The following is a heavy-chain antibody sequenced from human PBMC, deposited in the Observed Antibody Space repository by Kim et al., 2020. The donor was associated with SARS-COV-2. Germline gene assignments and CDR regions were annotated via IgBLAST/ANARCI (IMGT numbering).Heavy chain of an antibody. Sequence: AYSVKGRFTISRHNSKNTLYLQMNSLRAEDTAVYYCARDLWFGELNAFDIWGQGTMVTVSS. D-gene: IGHD3-10*01. V-gene: IGHV3-53*04. J-gene: IGHJ3*02. CDR3: ARDLWFGELNAFDI.